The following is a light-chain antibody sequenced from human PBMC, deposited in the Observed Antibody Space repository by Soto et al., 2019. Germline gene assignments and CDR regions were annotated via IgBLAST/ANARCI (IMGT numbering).Light chain of an antibody. CDR2: ASS. Sequence: DIQMTQSPSSVSASVGDRVTLTCRASQGISSWLAWYQQKPGKAPKLLIYASSSLQSGVPSRFSGSGSRTHFTLTISSLQPEDSATYYCLQSDSFPHTFGQGTKLEMK. J-gene: IGKJ2*01. CDR1: QGISSW. V-gene: IGKV1-12*01. CDR3: LQSDSFPHT.